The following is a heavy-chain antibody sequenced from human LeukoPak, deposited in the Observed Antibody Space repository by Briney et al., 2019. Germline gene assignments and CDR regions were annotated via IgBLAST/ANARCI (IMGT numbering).Heavy chain of an antibody. D-gene: IGHD5-12*01. Sequence: GASVKVSCKASGGTFSSYAISWVRQAPGQGLEWMGGIIPIFGTANYAQKFQGRVTITADESTSTAYTELSSLRSEDTAVYYCARPDSGYDFAAPFDYWGQGTLVTVSS. CDR1: GGTFSSYA. CDR3: ARPDSGYDFAAPFDY. CDR2: IIPIFGTA. V-gene: IGHV1-69*13. J-gene: IGHJ4*02.